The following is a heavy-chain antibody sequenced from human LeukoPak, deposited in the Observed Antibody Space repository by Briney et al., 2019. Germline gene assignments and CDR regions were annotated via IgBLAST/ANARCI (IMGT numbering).Heavy chain of an antibody. CDR1: GGSISSGGYY. CDR2: IYYSGST. V-gene: IGHV4-31*03. CDR3: ARGTHIVVVTAEYYFDY. D-gene: IGHD2-21*02. Sequence: SETLSLTCTVSGGSISSGGYYWSWIRQHPGKGLEWIGYIYYSGSTYYNPSLKSRVTISVDTSKNQFSLKLSSVTAADTAVYYCARGTHIVVVTAEYYFDYWGQGTLVTVSS. J-gene: IGHJ4*02.